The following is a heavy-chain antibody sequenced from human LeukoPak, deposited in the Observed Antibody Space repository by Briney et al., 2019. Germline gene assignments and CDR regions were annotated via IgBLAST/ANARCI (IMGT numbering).Heavy chain of an antibody. CDR1: GYTFTSYY. V-gene: IGHV1-46*01. D-gene: IGHD5-24*01. J-gene: IGHJ4*02. Sequence: ASVKVSCKASGYTFTSYYMHWVRQAPGQGLEWMGIINPSGGSASYAQKFQGRVTTTRDTSTSTVYMELSSLRSEDTAVYYCARVSGDGYNDYWGQETLVTVSS. CDR3: ARVSGDGYNDY. CDR2: INPSGGSA.